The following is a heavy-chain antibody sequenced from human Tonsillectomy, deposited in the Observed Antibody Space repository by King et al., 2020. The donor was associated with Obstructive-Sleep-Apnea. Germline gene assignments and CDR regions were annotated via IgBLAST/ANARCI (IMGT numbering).Heavy chain of an antibody. CDR1: GYTFSNYG. J-gene: IGHJ5*02. Sequence: QLVQSGAELKKPGASVKFFCKASGYTFSNYGISGVRQAPGQGFEGWGWIRAYNGETTKSKKLQGRVTMTPDTSTRTAYMELRSLRSDDTAVYYCARDQEYYGPGSYSYLDLWGQGTLVTVSS. CDR3: ARDQEYYGPGSYSYLDL. D-gene: IGHD3-10*01. CDR2: IRAYNGET. V-gene: IGHV1-18*01.